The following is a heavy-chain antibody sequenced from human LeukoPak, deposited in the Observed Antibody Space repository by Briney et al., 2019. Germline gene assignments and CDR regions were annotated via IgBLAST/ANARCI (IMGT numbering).Heavy chain of an antibody. Sequence: ASVKVSCKASGYTFTSYHMHWVRQAPGQGLEWMGMFSPSGGTTNFAQKFQGRVTMTRDTSTSTVYMELSSLRSEDTAVYYCARDPFSFEADSSGYWRYFDYWGQGTLVTVSS. V-gene: IGHV1-46*01. D-gene: IGHD3-22*01. J-gene: IGHJ4*02. CDR1: GYTFTSYH. CDR3: ARDPFSFEADSSGYWRYFDY. CDR2: FSPSGGTT.